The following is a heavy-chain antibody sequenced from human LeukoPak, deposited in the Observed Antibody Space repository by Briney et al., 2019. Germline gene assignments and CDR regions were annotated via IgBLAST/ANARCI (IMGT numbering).Heavy chain of an antibody. J-gene: IGHJ4*02. CDR1: GFTVSSTY. CDR2: IYSGGST. D-gene: IGHD1-26*01. CDR3: ARVSPSSGSYSD. Sequence: GESLRLSCAASGFTVSSTYMSWVRQAPGEGLEWVSVIYSGGSTYYADSVKGRFTISRDNSKNTLYLQMNSLRAEDTAVYYCARVSPSSGSYSDWGQGTLVTVPS. V-gene: IGHV3-53*01.